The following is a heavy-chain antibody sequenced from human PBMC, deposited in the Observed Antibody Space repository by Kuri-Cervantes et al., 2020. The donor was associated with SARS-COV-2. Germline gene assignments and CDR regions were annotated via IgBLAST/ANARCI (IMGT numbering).Heavy chain of an antibody. CDR2: IIPIFGTA. CDR3: ARSSSGSYSDFEY. V-gene: IGHV1-69*13. Sequence: SVKVSCKASGGTFSSYAISWVRQAPGQGLEWMGGIIPIFGTANYAQKFQGRVTITADESTSTVYMELSSVRSEDTAVYYCARSSSGSYSDFEYWGQGTLVTVSS. J-gene: IGHJ4*02. D-gene: IGHD1-26*01. CDR1: GGTFSSYA.